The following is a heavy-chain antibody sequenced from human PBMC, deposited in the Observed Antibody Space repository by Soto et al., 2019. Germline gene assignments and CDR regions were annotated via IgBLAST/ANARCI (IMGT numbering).Heavy chain of an antibody. CDR3: ARDILSSGYKHFDC. CDR2: IRYDGSDK. Sequence: QVHLVESGGGVVQPGGSLRLACGASGFLFSNFGMHWVCQAPGKGLEWVAFIRYDGSDKYYVDSVKGRFTISRDNSKNTLSLQMSSLRVEDTAVYYCARDILSSGYKHFDCWGQGTLVTVSS. D-gene: IGHD6-19*01. CDR1: GFLFSNFG. V-gene: IGHV3-30*02. J-gene: IGHJ4*02.